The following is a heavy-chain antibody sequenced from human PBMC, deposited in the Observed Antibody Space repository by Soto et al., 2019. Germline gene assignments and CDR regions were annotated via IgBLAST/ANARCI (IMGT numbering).Heavy chain of an antibody. Sequence: EVQLVESGGGSIQPGGSLSLSCAASGVSVSSDYMTWVRQAPGKGLEWVSVIYVGVTTSYAESVKGRFIVSRDNSKNTMYLQMNSLRVEDTAVYYCARGAGYCSGGSCYGRDWFDPWGQGVVVTVST. D-gene: IGHD2-15*01. CDR1: GVSVSSDY. J-gene: IGHJ5*02. CDR3: ARGAGYCSGGSCYGRDWFDP. V-gene: IGHV3-53*01. CDR2: IYVGVTT.